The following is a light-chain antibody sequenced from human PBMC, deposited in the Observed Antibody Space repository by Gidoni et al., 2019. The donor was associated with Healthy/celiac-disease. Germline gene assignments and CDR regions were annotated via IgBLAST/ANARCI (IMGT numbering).Light chain of an antibody. Sequence: QSALTQPSSVSGSPGPSITISCTATSSDVGGYHYVSWYQQHPGKAPKLMIYDVSNRPTGVSNRFSGSKSGNTASLTISGLQAEDEADYYCSSYTSSSTPHVVFGGGTKLTVL. CDR2: DVS. CDR1: SSDVGGYHY. V-gene: IGLV2-14*01. J-gene: IGLJ2*01. CDR3: SSYTSSSTPHVV.